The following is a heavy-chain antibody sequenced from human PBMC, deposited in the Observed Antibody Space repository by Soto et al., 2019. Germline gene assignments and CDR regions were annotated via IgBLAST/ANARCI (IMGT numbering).Heavy chain of an antibody. V-gene: IGHV4-34*01. CDR2: INHSGST. CDR1: GGSFSGYY. D-gene: IGHD3-10*01. Sequence: ASETLSLTCAVYGGSFSGYYWSWIRQPPGKGLEWIGEINHSGSTNYNPSLKSRVTISVDTSKNQFSLKLSSVTAADTAVYYCARPRRSLYGSGHNWFDPWGQGTLVTVSS. J-gene: IGHJ5*02. CDR3: ARPRRSLYGSGHNWFDP.